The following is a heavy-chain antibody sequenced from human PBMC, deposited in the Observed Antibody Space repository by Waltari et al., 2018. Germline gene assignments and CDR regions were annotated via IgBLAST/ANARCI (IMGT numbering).Heavy chain of an antibody. CDR3: ARDRTTMAARPGDY. V-gene: IGHV1-2*02. Sequence: QVLLVQSGAEVKKPGASVKVSCKASGYIFTNYYLHWVRQAPGQGPEWMGWVNPDTGNANYAPNLRGRVTMTWDTTINTAFMDLSGLKSADTAVYYCARDRTTMAARPGDYWGQGTLVTVSS. CDR2: VNPDTGNA. CDR1: GYIFTNYY. J-gene: IGHJ4*02. D-gene: IGHD6-6*01.